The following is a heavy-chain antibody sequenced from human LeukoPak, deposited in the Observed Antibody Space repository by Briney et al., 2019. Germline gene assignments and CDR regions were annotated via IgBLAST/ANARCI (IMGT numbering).Heavy chain of an antibody. Sequence: GGSLRLSCAASGFTFSSYWMSWVRQAPGKGLEWVANIKQDGSEKYYVDSVKGRFTISRDNAKNSLYLQMNSLRAEDTAVYYCAREEGGYGDSYYHYYYYMDVWGKGTTVTVSS. V-gene: IGHV3-7*01. CDR2: IKQDGSEK. CDR3: AREEGGYGDSYYHYYYYMDV. CDR1: GFTFSSYW. J-gene: IGHJ6*03. D-gene: IGHD4-17*01.